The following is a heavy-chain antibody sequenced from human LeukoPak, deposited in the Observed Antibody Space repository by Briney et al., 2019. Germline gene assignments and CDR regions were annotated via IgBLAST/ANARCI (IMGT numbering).Heavy chain of an antibody. CDR3: AKEGSLYDYGDYWVSLRYMDV. CDR1: GFTFSSYA. D-gene: IGHD4-17*01. Sequence: GGSLRLSCAASGFTFSSYAMSWVRQAPGKGLEWVSAISGSGGSTYYADSVKGRFTISRDNSKNTLYLQMNSLRAEDTAVYYYAKEGSLYDYGDYWVSLRYMDVWGKGTTVTVSS. J-gene: IGHJ6*03. V-gene: IGHV3-23*01. CDR2: ISGSGGST.